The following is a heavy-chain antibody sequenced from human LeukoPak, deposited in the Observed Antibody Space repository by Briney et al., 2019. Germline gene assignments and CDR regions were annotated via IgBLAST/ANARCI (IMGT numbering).Heavy chain of an antibody. D-gene: IGHD2-21*02. Sequence: GGSLRLSCAASGFTFSSYWMSWVRQAPGKGLEWVATIRQDGSQKYYVDSVKGRFTISRDNAKNSLFLQMNSLRVEDTAIYYCARDGVVAPATIGIDYWGQGTLVSVSS. CDR3: ARDGVVAPATIGIDY. CDR2: IRQDGSQK. J-gene: IGHJ4*02. CDR1: GFTFSSYW. V-gene: IGHV3-7*01.